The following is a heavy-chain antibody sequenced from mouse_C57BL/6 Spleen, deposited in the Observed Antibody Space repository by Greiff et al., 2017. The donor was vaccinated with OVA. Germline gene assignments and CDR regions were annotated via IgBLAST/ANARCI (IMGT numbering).Heavy chain of an antibody. V-gene: IGHV1-55*01. CDR2: IYPGSGST. J-gene: IGHJ2*01. Sequence: QVQLQQPGAELVKPGASVKMSCKASGYTFTSYWITWVKQRPGQGLEWIGDIYPGSGSTNYNEKFKSKATLTVDTSSSTAYMQLSSLTSEDSAVYYGARGGTLVTTRGFDYWGQGTTLTVSS. D-gene: IGHD2-2*01. CDR1: GYTFTSYW. CDR3: ARGGTLVTTRGFDY.